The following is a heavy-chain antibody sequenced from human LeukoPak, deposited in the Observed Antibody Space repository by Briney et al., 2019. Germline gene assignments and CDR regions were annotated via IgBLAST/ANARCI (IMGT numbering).Heavy chain of an antibody. Sequence: GGSLRLSCAASGFTFSSYGMHWVRQAPGKGLGWVAVISYDGSNKYYADSVKGRFTISRDNSKNTLYLQMNSLRAEDTAVYYCANFRFLELGDAFDIWGQGTMVTVSS. J-gene: IGHJ3*02. CDR3: ANFRFLELGDAFDI. V-gene: IGHV3-30*18. CDR1: GFTFSSYG. D-gene: IGHD3-3*01. CDR2: ISYDGSNK.